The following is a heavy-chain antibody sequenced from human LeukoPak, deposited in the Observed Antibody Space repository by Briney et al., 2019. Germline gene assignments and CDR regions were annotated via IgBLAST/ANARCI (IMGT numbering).Heavy chain of an antibody. Sequence: GGALRLSCAASGFTFSSYDMTWVRQAPGRGLEWVSSIRPSGDNTYYGDSVKGRFTSSRDNSKNTVYLQMNNMRVDDTAVYYCARVAGWHWFDPWGQGTLVTVSS. D-gene: IGHD6-19*01. CDR3: ARVAGWHWFDP. CDR2: IRPSGDNT. J-gene: IGHJ5*02. V-gene: IGHV3-23*01. CDR1: GFTFSSYD.